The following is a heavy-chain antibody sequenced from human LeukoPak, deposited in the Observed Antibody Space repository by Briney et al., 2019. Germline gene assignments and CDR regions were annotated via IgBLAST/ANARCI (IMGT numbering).Heavy chain of an antibody. Sequence: GGSLRLSCAASGFTFSSYWMSWVRQAPGKGLEWVAYIQYDGSNEQYADSVKGRFSISRDSSKNILYLQMNSLRADDTAVYYCTRDPRHLDYWGQGTLVTVSS. J-gene: IGHJ4*02. CDR1: GFTFSSYW. V-gene: IGHV3-30*02. CDR2: IQYDGSNE. CDR3: TRDPRHLDY.